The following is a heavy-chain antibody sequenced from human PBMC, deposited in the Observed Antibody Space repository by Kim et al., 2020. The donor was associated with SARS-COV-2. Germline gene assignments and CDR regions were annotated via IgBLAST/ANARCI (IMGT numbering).Heavy chain of an antibody. CDR3: ARESYSSSLKRPRDYYYYYGMDV. V-gene: IGHV3-53*01. CDR2: IYSGGST. CDR1: GFTVSSNY. J-gene: IGHJ6*02. D-gene: IGHD6-6*01. Sequence: GGSLRLSCAASGFTVSSNYMSWVRQAPGKGLEWVSVIYSGGSTYYADSVKGRFTISRDNSKNTLYLQMNSLRAEDTAVYYCARESYSSSLKRPRDYYYYYGMDVWGQGTTVTVSS.